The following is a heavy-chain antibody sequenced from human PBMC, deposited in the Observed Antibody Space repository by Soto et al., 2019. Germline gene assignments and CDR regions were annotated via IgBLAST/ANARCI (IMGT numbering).Heavy chain of an antibody. Sequence: SATLALTCTVSGGSISSYYWSWIRQPPGKGLEWIGYIYYSGSTNYNPSLKSRVTISRDTSASTAYMELTSLRSEDTAVYYCARDTGDGTFDFWGQGTLVTVSS. V-gene: IGHV4-59*01. CDR3: ARDTGDGTFDF. CDR2: IYYSGST. D-gene: IGHD7-27*01. CDR1: GGSISSYY. J-gene: IGHJ4*02.